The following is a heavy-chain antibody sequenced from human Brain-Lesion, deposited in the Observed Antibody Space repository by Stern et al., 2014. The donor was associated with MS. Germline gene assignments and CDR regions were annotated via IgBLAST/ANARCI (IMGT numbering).Heavy chain of an antibody. Sequence: EVQLLESGGGLVQPAGSLRLSCAASGFSFTSYAMSWVRQPPGKGLEWGSGISGRGGTADYAGSVKGRVSISRDNSRNTLYLELHSLRAEDTAVYYCARSSGFFWSSYPIDHWGQGTLVTLSS. CDR2: ISGRGGTA. V-gene: IGHV3-23*01. CDR3: ARSSGFFWSSYPIDH. D-gene: IGHD3-3*01. J-gene: IGHJ4*02. CDR1: GFSFTSYA.